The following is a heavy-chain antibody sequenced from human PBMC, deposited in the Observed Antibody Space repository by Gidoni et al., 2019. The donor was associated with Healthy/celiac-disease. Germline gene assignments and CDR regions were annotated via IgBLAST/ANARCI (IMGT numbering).Heavy chain of an antibody. D-gene: IGHD6-19*01. CDR2: INHSDST. J-gene: IGHJ4*02. V-gene: IGHV4-34*01. CDR1: GGSFSGYY. CDR3: ARGHYSSGWYSVDY. Sequence: HVHLPQWGAGLLMPSETLSPTRPVHGGSFSGYYWSWIRQPPGKGLEWIGEINHSDSTNYNPSLKSRVTISVDTSKNQFSLKLSAVTAADTAVYYCARGHYSSGWYSVDYWGQGTLVTVSS.